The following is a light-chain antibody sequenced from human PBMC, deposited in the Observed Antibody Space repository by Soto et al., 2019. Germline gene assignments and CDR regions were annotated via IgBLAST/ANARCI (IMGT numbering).Light chain of an antibody. J-gene: IGLJ2*01. CDR1: SSDVGGHNY. CDR2: EVT. Sequence: QSVLTQPASVSGSPGQSITISCTGTSSDVGGHNYVSWYQQHPGKAPKVIIYEVTKRPSGVSNRFLGSTSGNTASLTISGLQPEDDAAYYCTSSTSSSTPHVLFGSGTKLTVL. V-gene: IGLV2-14*03. CDR3: TSSTSSSTPHVL.